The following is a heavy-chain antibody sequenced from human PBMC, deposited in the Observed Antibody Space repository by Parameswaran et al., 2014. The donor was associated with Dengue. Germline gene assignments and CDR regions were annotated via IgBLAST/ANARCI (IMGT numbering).Heavy chain of an antibody. CDR2: ISSSSSYI. CDR3: ARDSSACSSTSCYQRPFDY. V-gene: IGHV3-21*01. Sequence: VRQAPGKGLEWVSSISSSSSYIYYADSVKGRFTISRDNAKNSLYLQMNSLRAEDTAVYYCARDSSACSSTSCYQRPFDYWGQGTLVTVSS. D-gene: IGHD2-2*01. J-gene: IGHJ4*02.